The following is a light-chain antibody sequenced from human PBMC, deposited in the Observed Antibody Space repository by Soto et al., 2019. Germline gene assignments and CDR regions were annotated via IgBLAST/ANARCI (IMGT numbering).Light chain of an antibody. CDR2: GAT. J-gene: IGKJ2*01. Sequence: EVVMTQSPATLSLSPGERATLSCRSSQSVGSKLAWYQQKTGQAPRLLIYGATTRATGVPARFSGGGSGTEFTLSISSLQSEDSAVYFCQQYDAPVTFGQGTNLDIK. CDR1: QSVGSK. CDR3: QQYDAPVT. V-gene: IGKV3-15*01.